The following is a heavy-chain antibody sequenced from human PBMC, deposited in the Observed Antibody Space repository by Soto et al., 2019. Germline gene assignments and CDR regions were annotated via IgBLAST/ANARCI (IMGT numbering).Heavy chain of an antibody. V-gene: IGHV3-21*01. Sequence: GGSLRLSCAASGFNFSSYTMHWVRQAPGKGLEWVSSISSGSSLLYYADSVRGRFTISRDNAKNSLYLQMNSLRAGDTAVYYCARVPDSSAYYYYFDYWGQGTLVTVSS. CDR3: ARVPDSSAYYYYFDY. J-gene: IGHJ4*02. D-gene: IGHD3-22*01. CDR2: ISSGSSLL. CDR1: GFNFSSYT.